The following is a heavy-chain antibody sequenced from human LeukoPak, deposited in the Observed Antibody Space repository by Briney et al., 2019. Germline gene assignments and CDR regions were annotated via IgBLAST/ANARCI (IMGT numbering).Heavy chain of an antibody. CDR2: TYYRSKWYN. J-gene: IGHJ6*03. Sequence: SQTLSLTCAISGDSVSSNSAAWNWIRQSPSRGLEWLGRTYYRSKWYNDYAVSVKSRITINPDTSKNQFSLQLNSVTPEDTAVYYCAREVVLVLDQSHYYYMDVWGKGTTVTVSS. CDR3: AREVVLVLDQSHYYYMDV. D-gene: IGHD2-8*02. CDR1: GDSVSSNSAA. V-gene: IGHV6-1*01.